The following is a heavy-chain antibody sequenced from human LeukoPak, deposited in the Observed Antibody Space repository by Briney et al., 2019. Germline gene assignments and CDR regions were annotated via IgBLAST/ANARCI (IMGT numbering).Heavy chain of an antibody. CDR3: ARGSSTVVGHF. CDR1: GGSISSGGYY. D-gene: IGHD4-23*01. CDR2: IFYTGTT. J-gene: IGHJ4*02. Sequence: SQTLSLTCSVSGGSISSGGYYWNWVRQHPGKGLEWIGYIFYTGTTYYNPSLKSRVTISADTSKNHFSLKLTSVTAADTAVYYCARGSSTVVGHFWGQGTLVTVSS. V-gene: IGHV4-31*03.